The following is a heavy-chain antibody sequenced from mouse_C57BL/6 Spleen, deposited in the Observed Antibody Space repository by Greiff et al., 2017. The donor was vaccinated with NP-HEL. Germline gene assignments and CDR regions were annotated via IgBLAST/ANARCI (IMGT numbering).Heavy chain of an antibody. J-gene: IGHJ2*01. CDR3: TGDRKGGDY. CDR1: GFTFSNYW. CDR2: IRLKSDNYAT. D-gene: IGHD1-3*01. V-gene: IGHV6-3*01. Sequence: EVKLMESGGGLVQPGGSMKLSCVASGFTFSNYWMNWVRQSPEKGLEWVAQIRLKSDNYATHYAESVKGRFTISRDDSKSSVYLQMNNLRAEDTGIYYCTGDRKGGDYWGQGTTLTVSS.